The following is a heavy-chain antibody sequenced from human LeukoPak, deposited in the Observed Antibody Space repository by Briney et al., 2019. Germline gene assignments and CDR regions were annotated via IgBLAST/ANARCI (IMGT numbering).Heavy chain of an antibody. V-gene: IGHV4-30-4*08. Sequence: SQTLSLTCTVSGGSISSGDYYWSWIRQPPGKGLEWTGYIYYSGSTYYNPSLTSRVTISVDTYKNQFSLKLSSVTAADTAVYYCARVGAKGVLRYFDWLSTGYYFDYWGQGTLVTVSS. CDR3: ARVGAKGVLRYFDWLSTGYYFDY. CDR1: GGSISSGDYY. CDR2: IYYSGST. J-gene: IGHJ4*02. D-gene: IGHD3-9*01.